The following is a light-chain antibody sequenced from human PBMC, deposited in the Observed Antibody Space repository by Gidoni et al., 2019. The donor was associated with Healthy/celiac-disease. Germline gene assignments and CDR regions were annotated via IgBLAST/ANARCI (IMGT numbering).Light chain of an antibody. CDR3: QQYYSYHWT. Sequence: AIRMTQSPSSFSASTGDRVTITCPASQGISSYLAWYQHKPGKAPKLLIYAASTLQSGVPSRFSGSGSGTDFTLTISCLQSEDFATYYCQQYYSYHWTFGQGTKVEIK. V-gene: IGKV1-8*01. J-gene: IGKJ1*01. CDR1: QGISSY. CDR2: AAS.